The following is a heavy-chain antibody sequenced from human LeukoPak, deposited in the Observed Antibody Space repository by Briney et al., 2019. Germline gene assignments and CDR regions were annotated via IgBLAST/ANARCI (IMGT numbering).Heavy chain of an antibody. CDR2: IYFSGTT. D-gene: IGHD3-3*01. Sequence: SETLSLTCNVSGGFSGSSYYWGWVRQSPGERLEWIGSIYFSGTTSYNPSLESRVTISVDSSKTQFSLKLASVTAADSAVYYRAKSSWSAVFGVITFFDQWGQGSRVSVSS. J-gene: IGHJ4*02. CDR1: GGFSGSSYY. V-gene: IGHV4-39*01. CDR3: AKSSWSAVFGVITFFDQ.